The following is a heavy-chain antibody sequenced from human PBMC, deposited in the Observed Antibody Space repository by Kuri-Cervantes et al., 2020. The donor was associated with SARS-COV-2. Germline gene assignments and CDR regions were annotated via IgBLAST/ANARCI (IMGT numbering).Heavy chain of an antibody. V-gene: IGHV3-74*01. Sequence: GESLKISCAASGFTFSSYWMHWVRQAPGKGLGWVSRINSDGSSTSYADSVKGRFTISKDNAKNTLYLQMNSLRAEDTGVYYCARLDYSISIDYWGQGTLVTVSS. CDR1: GFTFSSYW. J-gene: IGHJ4*02. CDR2: INSDGSST. D-gene: IGHD4-11*01. CDR3: ARLDYSISIDY.